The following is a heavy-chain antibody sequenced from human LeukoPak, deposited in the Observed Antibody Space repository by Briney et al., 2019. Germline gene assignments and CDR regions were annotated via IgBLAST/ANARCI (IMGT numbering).Heavy chain of an antibody. CDR3: ARGARITGTTRHYYYYYMDV. D-gene: IGHD1-20*01. J-gene: IGHJ6*03. V-gene: IGHV1-3*03. Sequence: GASVKVSCKASGYTFTSYDINWVRQATGQGLEWMGWINAGNGNTKYSQEFQGRVTITRDTSASTAYMELSSLRSEDMAVYYCARGARITGTTRHYYYYYMDVWGKGTTVTVSS. CDR1: GYTFTSYD. CDR2: INAGNGNT.